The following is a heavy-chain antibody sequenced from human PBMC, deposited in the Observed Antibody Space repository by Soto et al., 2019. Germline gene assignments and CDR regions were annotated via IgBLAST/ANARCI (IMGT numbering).Heavy chain of an antibody. V-gene: IGHV1-18*01. D-gene: IGHD2-8*01. J-gene: IGHJ6*02. Sequence: QVQLVQSGAEVKKPGASMKVSSKASGYMFTNSGITWVRQAPGQGLEGMGWISAYNGDTSNTQKVHGRATMNTDTSTSTAYMELRSLRSDDTAVYYCARDQAYGMDVWGQGTTVTVSS. CDR2: ISAYNGDT. CDR1: GYMFTNSG. CDR3: ARDQAYGMDV.